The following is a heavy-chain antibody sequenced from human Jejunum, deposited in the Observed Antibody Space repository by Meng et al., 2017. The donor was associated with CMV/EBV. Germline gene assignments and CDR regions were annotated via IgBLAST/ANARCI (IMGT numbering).Heavy chain of an antibody. CDR3: ARNFGITGTNFGY. D-gene: IGHD1-7*01. CDR1: GFTVSSNY. J-gene: IGHJ4*02. CDR2: IYSGGDT. Sequence: VRRGGFVGGFIRPGGSLRLSCAASGFTVSSNYMSWVRQAPGKGLEWVSVIYSGGDTYYADSVKGRFTISRDDSKNTVYLQMNSLRAEDTAMYYCARNFGITGTNFGYWGQGTLVTVSS. V-gene: IGHV3-53*01.